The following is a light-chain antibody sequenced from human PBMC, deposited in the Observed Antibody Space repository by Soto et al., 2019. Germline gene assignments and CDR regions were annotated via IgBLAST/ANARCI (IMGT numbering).Light chain of an antibody. V-gene: IGLV2-14*03. Sequence: QSALTQPASVSGSPGRSVTISCTGTSSDVGDFNYVSWYQHLPGRAPKLIIYDVTKRPSGISYRFSASKSGRTASLTISGLQAEDEAYYYCSSYSSSTTHVVFGGGTKVTVL. CDR2: DVT. J-gene: IGLJ2*01. CDR3: SSYSSSTTHVV. CDR1: SSDVGDFNY.